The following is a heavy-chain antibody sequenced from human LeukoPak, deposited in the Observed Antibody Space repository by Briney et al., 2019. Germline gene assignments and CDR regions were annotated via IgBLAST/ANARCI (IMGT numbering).Heavy chain of an antibody. V-gene: IGHV4-31*03. CDR2: IYHSGYT. Sequence: SETLSLTCTVSGGSISSGDYYWTWIRQHPGKGLAWIGYIYHSGYTYYNPSLKSRVTMSLDTSKNKFSLKLSSVTAADTAVYYCARGVITWGQGILVTVSS. CDR1: GGSISSGDYY. CDR3: ARGVIT. D-gene: IGHD2/OR15-2a*01. J-gene: IGHJ5*02.